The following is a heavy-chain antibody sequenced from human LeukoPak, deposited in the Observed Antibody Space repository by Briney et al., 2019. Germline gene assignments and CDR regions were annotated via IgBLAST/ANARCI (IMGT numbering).Heavy chain of an antibody. CDR3: ARGGSSGYYY. Sequence: SETLSLTCTVSGGSISSYYWSWIRQPPGKGLEWIGYIYYSGSTNYNPSLKSRVTISVDTSKNQFSLKLSSVTAADTAVYYCARGGSSGYYYWGQGTLVTVSS. CDR2: IYYSGST. CDR1: GGSISSYY. V-gene: IGHV4-59*01. D-gene: IGHD3-22*01. J-gene: IGHJ4*02.